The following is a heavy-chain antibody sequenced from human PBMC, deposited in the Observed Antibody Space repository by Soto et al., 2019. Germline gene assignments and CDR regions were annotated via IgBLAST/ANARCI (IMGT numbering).Heavy chain of an antibody. D-gene: IGHD3-16*01. CDR2: TSYDGNTK. V-gene: IGHV3-30*19. J-gene: IGHJ5*02. Sequence: QLVESGGGVVQPGTSLRLSCAASGFRFKSFVMHWVRQVPGKGLQWVALTSYDGNTKYYGDSVQGRFIVSRDNSKNTLRLPIDSLRLEDTAIYYIARWGTTGGLDLWGQGTRVSVSS. CDR3: ARWGTTGGLDL. CDR1: GFRFKSFV.